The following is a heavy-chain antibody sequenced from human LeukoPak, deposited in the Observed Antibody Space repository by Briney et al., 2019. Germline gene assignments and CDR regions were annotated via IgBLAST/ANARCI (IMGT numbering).Heavy chain of an antibody. V-gene: IGHV4-59*01. D-gene: IGHD3-22*01. CDR2: NYYSGST. CDR3: ARVAPYYYDSSGYYYFDY. CDR1: GGSISSYY. Sequence: PSETLSLSCTVSGGSISSYYWSWIRQPPGRGLEWIGYNYYSGSTNYNPSLKSRVTISVDTSKNQFSLKLSPVTAADTAVYYCARVAPYYYDSSGYYYFDYWGQGTLVTVSS. J-gene: IGHJ4*02.